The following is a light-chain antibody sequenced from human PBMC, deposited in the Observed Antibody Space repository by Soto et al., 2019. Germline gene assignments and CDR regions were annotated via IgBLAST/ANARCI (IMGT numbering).Light chain of an antibody. CDR3: QQGDSFPFT. V-gene: IGKV1-12*01. CDR1: QDISSW. Sequence: DIQMTQSPSSVSVSVGDSVTITCRASQDISSWVAWYQQKPGKAPKLLISAASSLQSGVPGRFSGSGSGTDFTLIISSLQPEDFATYFCQQGDSFPFTFGGGTKVDIK. J-gene: IGKJ4*01. CDR2: AAS.